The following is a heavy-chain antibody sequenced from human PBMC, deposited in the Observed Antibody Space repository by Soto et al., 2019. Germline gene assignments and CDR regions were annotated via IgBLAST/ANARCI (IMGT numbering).Heavy chain of an antibody. CDR2: ISGSGGST. V-gene: IGHV3-23*01. CDR3: AKESSSSPLDYYYYGMDV. D-gene: IGHD6-6*01. J-gene: IGHJ6*02. Sequence: GGSLRLSCAASGFTFSSYAMSWVRQAPGKGLEWVSAISGSGGSTYYADSVKGRFTISRDNSKNTLYLQMNSLRAEDTAVYYCAKESSSSPLDYYYYGMDVWGQGTTVTVSS. CDR1: GFTFSSYA.